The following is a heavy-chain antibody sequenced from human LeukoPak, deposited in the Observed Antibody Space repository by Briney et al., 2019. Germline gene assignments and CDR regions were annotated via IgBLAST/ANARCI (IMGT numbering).Heavy chain of an antibody. CDR2: IYTSGST. CDR3: ARGHGLGIYNCFEP. D-gene: IGHD7-27*01. V-gene: IGHV4-61*02. Sequence: PSQTLSLTCTVSGGSISSGSYYWSWIRQPAGKGLEWIGRIYTSGSTNYNPSLKSRVTISVDTSKNQFSLKLSSVTAADTAVYYCARGHGLGIYNCFEPWGQGTLVTVSS. CDR1: GGSISSGSYY. J-gene: IGHJ5*02.